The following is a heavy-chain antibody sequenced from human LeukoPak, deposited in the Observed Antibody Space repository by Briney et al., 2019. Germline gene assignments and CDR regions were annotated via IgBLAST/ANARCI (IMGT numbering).Heavy chain of an antibody. V-gene: IGHV1-69*13. Sequence: SVKVSCKASGGTFSSYAISWVRQAPGQGLEWTGGIIPIFGAANYAQKFQGRVTITADESTSTAYMELSSLRSEDTAVYYCARTGSYGSGSYSHYWGQGTLVTVSS. CDR3: ARTGSYGSGSYSHY. J-gene: IGHJ4*02. D-gene: IGHD3-10*01. CDR2: IIPIFGAA. CDR1: GGTFSSYA.